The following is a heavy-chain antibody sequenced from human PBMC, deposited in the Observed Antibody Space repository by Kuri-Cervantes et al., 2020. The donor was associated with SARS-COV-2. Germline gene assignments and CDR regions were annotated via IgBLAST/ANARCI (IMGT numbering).Heavy chain of an antibody. D-gene: IGHD6-13*01. CDR2: ISGSGGST. CDR3: AKDNGSSWPYYFDY. J-gene: IGHJ4*02. V-gene: IGHV3-23*01. CDR1: GFTFSSYA. Sequence: GESLKISCAASGFTFSSYAMSWVRQAPGKGLEWVSAISGSGGSTYYADSVKGRFTISRDNSKNTLYLQMNSLRAEDTAVYYCAKDNGSSWPYYFDYWGQGTLVSLL.